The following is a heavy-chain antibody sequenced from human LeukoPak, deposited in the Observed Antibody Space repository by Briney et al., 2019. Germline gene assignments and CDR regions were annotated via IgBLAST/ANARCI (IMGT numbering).Heavy chain of an antibody. CDR2: IIPILGIA. Sequence: SVKVSRKASGGTFSSYAISWVRQAPGQGLEWMGRIIPILGIANYAQKFQGRVTITADKSTSTAYMELSSLRSEDTAVYYCARVFSSSWYLYFDYWGQGTLVTVSS. D-gene: IGHD6-13*01. V-gene: IGHV1-69*04. CDR3: ARVFSSSWYLYFDY. J-gene: IGHJ4*02. CDR1: GGTFSSYA.